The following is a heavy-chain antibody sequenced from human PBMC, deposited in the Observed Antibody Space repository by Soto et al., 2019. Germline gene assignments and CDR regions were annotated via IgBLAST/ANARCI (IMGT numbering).Heavy chain of an antibody. D-gene: IGHD6-13*01. CDR1: GYSFTSYW. CDR3: ARTSAAGKNSNGMDV. CDR2: IYPGDSDT. J-gene: IGHJ6*02. V-gene: IGHV5-51*01. Sequence: GESLKISCKGSGYSFTSYWIGWVRQMPGKGLEWMGIIYPGDSDTRYSPSFQGQVTISADKSISTAYLQWSSLKASDTAMHYCARTSAAGKNSNGMDVWGQGTTVTVSS.